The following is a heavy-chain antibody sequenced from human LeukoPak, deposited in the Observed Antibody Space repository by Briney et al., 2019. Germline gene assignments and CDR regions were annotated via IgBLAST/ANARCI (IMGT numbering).Heavy chain of an antibody. CDR3: AYRGGRYAFDI. J-gene: IGHJ3*02. V-gene: IGHV4-59*08. Sequence: SETLSLTCIVSGGSISSYYWSWIRQSPGKGLEWIGSIYYSGSTNYNPSLKSRVTISVDTSKNQFSLKLSSVTAADTAVYYCAYRGGRYAFDIWGQGTMVTVSS. D-gene: IGHD1-1*01. CDR2: IYYSGST. CDR1: GGSISSYY.